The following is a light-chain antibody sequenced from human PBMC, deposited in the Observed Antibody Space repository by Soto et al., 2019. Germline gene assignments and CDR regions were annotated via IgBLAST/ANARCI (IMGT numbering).Light chain of an antibody. CDR2: TKS. CDR1: NSNIGAGYD. V-gene: IGLV1-40*01. Sequence: QSVLTQPPSVSGAPGQRITLACTGSNSNIGAGYDVHWYRQFPGAAPKSLPSTKSHRPSGVADRFSASKSGTSASLAITGLQPEDEAEYYCQSYDSGLVGLVFGTGTKLTVL. J-gene: IGLJ2*01. CDR3: QSYDSGLVGLV.